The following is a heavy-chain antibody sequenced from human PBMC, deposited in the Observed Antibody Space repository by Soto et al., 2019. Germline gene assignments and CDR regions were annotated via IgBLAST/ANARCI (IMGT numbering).Heavy chain of an antibody. CDR2: ISDSSNYI. Sequence: VHLVESGGGLVKPGGSLRLSCAASGFTFSTYTMNWVRQAPGKGLEWVSSISDSSNYINYADSVKGRFTISRDKAKNSLFLQMNSLRAEDTAVYYCARDRRPRNEVDPFDYWGQGSLVTVSS. V-gene: IGHV3-21*01. D-gene: IGHD1-1*01. J-gene: IGHJ4*02. CDR3: ARDRRPRNEVDPFDY. CDR1: GFTFSTYT.